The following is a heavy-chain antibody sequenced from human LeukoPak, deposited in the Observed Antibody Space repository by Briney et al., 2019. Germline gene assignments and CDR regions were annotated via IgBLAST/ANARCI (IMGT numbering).Heavy chain of an antibody. V-gene: IGHV3-11*05. Sequence: GGSLRLSCAASGFTFSSYAMSWIRQATGKGLEWVSYISSSSGVTNYADSVKGRFTVSRDTAKNSLYLQMHSLTAEDTAVYYCARAFYYDSGSPPGYWGQGTLVTVSS. CDR3: ARAFYYDSGSPPGY. CDR1: GFTFSSYA. CDR2: ISSSSGVT. J-gene: IGHJ4*02. D-gene: IGHD3-10*01.